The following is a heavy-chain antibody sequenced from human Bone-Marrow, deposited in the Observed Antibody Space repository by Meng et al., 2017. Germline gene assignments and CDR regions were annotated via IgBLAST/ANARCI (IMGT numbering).Heavy chain of an antibody. CDR2: TRNKAKNYTT. Sequence: EGQSVELGGWLVQPGGSLGLSFSASGFPFRDQYMDWVRQAPGKGLEWVGRTRNKAKNYTTEYAASERDRFTISRDDSKNSLYLQMNSLKTEDTAVYYCASAGGGYSYGFWGQGSLVTVSS. CDR3: ASAGGGYSYGF. CDR1: GFPFRDQY. J-gene: IGHJ4*02. D-gene: IGHD5-18*01. V-gene: IGHV3-72*01.